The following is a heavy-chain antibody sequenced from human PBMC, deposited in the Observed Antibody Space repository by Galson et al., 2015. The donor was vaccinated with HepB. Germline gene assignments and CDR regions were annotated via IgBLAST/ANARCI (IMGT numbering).Heavy chain of an antibody. CDR3: ARGYYDSSGTDDY. CDR1: GFTSSDYY. J-gene: IGHJ4*02. Sequence: SLRLSCAASGFTSSDYYMSWIRQAPGKGLEWVSYISSSSSYTNYADSVKGRFTISRDNAKNSLYLQMNSLRAEDTAVYYCARGYYDSSGTDDYWGQGTLVTVSS. CDR2: ISSSSSYT. V-gene: IGHV3-11*03. D-gene: IGHD3-22*01.